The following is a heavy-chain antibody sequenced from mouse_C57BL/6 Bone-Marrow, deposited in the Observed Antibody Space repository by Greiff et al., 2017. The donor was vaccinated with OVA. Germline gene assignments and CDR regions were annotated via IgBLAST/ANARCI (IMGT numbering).Heavy chain of an antibody. CDR3: TRVTTVVAHYAMDY. V-gene: IGHV1-15*01. D-gene: IGHD1-1*01. J-gene: IGHJ4*01. CDR1: GYTFTDYE. CDR2: IDPETGGT. Sequence: VQLQQSGAELVRPGASVTLSCKASGYTFTDYEMHWVKQTPVHGLEWIGAIDPETGGTAYNQKFKGKAILTADKSSSTAYMELRSLTSEDSAVYYCTRVTTVVAHYAMDYWGQGTSVTVSS.